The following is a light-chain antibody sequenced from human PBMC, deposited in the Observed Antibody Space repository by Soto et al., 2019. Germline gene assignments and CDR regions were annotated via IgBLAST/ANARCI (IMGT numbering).Light chain of an antibody. V-gene: IGKV1-6*02. J-gene: IGKJ5*01. CDR2: AAS. Sequence: AIQMTQSPSSQSASVGDRVTITCRASQAIRNDLGWYQQKPGKAPKLLIYAASSLQSGVPSRFSGSASGTDFTLTISSLQAEDFATYYCLQDYNYPPTFGQGTRLEIK. CDR3: LQDYNYPPT. CDR1: QAIRND.